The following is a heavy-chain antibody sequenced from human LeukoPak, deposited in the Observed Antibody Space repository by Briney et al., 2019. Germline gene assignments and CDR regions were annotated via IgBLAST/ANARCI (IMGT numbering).Heavy chain of an antibody. CDR3: ARAGYGGNFRNFDY. CDR2: IKQDGSEK. Sequence: PGGSLRLSCAASGFTFITYWMSWVRQAPGKGLEWVANIKQDGSEKYYVDSVKGRFTISRDNAKNSLYLQMNSLRDEDTAVYYCARAGYGGNFRNFDYWGQGTLVTVSS. D-gene: IGHD4-23*01. CDR1: GFTFITYW. J-gene: IGHJ4*02. V-gene: IGHV3-7*02.